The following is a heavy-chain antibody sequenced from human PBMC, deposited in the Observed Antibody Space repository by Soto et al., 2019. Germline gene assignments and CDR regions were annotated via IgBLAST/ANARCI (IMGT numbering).Heavy chain of an antibody. CDR1: GFTFSSYW. CDR3: ARDTYYYGSGSWDYGMDV. CDR2: IKQDGSEK. Sequence: EVQLVESGGGLVQPGGSLRLSCAASGFTFSSYWMSWVRQAPGKGLEWVANIKQDGSEKYYVDSVKGRFTISRDNAKNSLYLQMNSLRAEDTAVYYCARDTYYYGSGSWDYGMDVWGQGTTVTXSS. V-gene: IGHV3-7*01. J-gene: IGHJ6*02. D-gene: IGHD3-10*01.